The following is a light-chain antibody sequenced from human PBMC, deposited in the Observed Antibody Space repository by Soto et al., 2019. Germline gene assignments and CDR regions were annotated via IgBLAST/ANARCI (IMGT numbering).Light chain of an antibody. J-gene: IGLJ1*01. CDR3: QAWDSSTVV. V-gene: IGLV3-1*01. Sequence: SYELTQPPSVSVSPGQTASITCSGDKLGYKYASWYQQRPRQSPVLVLYQNTKRPSGIPERFSGSNSGNTATLTISGTQAMEEADYYCQAWDSSTVVFGTGTKVTVL. CDR2: QNT. CDR1: KLGYKY.